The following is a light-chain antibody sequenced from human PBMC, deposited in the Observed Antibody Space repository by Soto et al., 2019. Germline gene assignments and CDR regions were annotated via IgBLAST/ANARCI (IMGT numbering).Light chain of an antibody. CDR3: QQYNNWPLT. Sequence: DILLTQSPCTLSLSPGERATLSCRASQSVSSYLAWYQQKPGQAPRLLIYDASNRATGIPARFSGSGSGTDFTLTISSLQSEDFTVYYCQQYNNWPLTFGGGTKVDIK. J-gene: IGKJ4*01. CDR2: DAS. CDR1: QSVSSY. V-gene: IGKV3-11*01.